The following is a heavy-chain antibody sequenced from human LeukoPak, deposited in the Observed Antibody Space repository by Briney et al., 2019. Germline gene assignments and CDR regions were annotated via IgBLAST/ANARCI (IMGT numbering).Heavy chain of an antibody. CDR2: ISSSSSYI. CDR1: GFTFSSYS. CDR3: ARPVYDILTGYGDAFDI. D-gene: IGHD3-9*01. J-gene: IGHJ3*02. Sequence: GGSLRLSCAASGFTFSSYSMNWVRQAPGKGLEWVSSISSSSSYIYYADSVKGRFTISRDNAKNSLYLQMNSLRAEDTAVYYCARPVYDILTGYGDAFDIWGQGTMVTVSS. V-gene: IGHV3-21*01.